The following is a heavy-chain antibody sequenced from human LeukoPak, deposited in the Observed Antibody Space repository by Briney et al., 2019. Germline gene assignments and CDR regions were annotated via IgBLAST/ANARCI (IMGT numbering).Heavy chain of an antibody. CDR3: ARGPSLAFDP. Sequence: GGSLRLSCAASGFPFRTFDFQWVRQATGKGLEWVSSIGSAGDTYYPGSVKGRFTISRENAKNSLYLQMDSLRAAETALYFCARGPSLAFDPWGQATLVTVSS. J-gene: IGHJ5*02. CDR2: IGSAGDT. V-gene: IGHV3-13*04. CDR1: GFPFRTFD. D-gene: IGHD2-2*01.